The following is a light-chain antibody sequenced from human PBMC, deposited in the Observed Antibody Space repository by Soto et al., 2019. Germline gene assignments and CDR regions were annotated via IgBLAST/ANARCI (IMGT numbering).Light chain of an antibody. V-gene: IGLV1-44*01. CDR3: AAWDDSLNGVV. CDR2: TNN. J-gene: IGLJ2*01. Sequence: QSVLTQPPSASGTPGQRVTISCSGSSSNIGSNIVNWYQQLPGTAPKLLIYTNNQRPSGVPDRFSGSKSGTSASLAISGLQSDDEAHYYCAAWDDSLNGVVFGGGTKLTVL. CDR1: SSNIGSNI.